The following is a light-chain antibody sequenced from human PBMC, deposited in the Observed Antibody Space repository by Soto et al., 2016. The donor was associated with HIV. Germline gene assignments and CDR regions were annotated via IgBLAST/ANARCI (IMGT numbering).Light chain of an antibody. CDR2: DDS. V-gene: IGLV3-21*01. J-gene: IGLJ1*01. CDR3: QVWDSSSDHYV. CDR1: NIGSKS. Sequence: SYELTQPPSVSVAPGKTARITCGGTNIGSKSVHWYLQKPGQAPVLVVYDDSDRPSGIPERFSASNSENTATLTITRVEAGDEADFYCQVWDSSSDHYVFGTGTKVTVL.